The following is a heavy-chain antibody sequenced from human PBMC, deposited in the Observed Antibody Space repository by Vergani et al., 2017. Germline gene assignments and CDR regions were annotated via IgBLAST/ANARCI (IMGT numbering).Heavy chain of an antibody. CDR3: QGFYCGGDCYSGYFGY. CDR2: IYYSGDT. CDR1: GGPISNGGYY. D-gene: IGHD2-21*01. J-gene: IGHJ4*02. Sequence: QVQLQESGPGLVKPSQTLSLTCPVSGGPISNGGYYWSWIRQHPGKGLEWIGYIYYSGDTYYNPSLRSRVTISIDTSKKQFFLKLRSGTAADTAVYFCQGFYCGGDCYSGYFGYWGQGTLVTVSS. V-gene: IGHV4-31*03.